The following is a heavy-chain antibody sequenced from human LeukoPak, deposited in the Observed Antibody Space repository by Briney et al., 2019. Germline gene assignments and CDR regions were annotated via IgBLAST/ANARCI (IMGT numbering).Heavy chain of an antibody. D-gene: IGHD3-22*01. V-gene: IGHV3-53*01. Sequence: GGSLSLSCAVSGLSVCNNYMSWVRQAPRKGREWVSVIESVGSTSHAGSVNGRVTICRDTSKNTVYLLMNTLRAEDTAVYYCVRVGDDSRLFEYWREGPLVTVSS. CDR3: VRVGDDSRLFEY. J-gene: IGHJ4*02. CDR1: GLSVCNNY. CDR2: IESVGST.